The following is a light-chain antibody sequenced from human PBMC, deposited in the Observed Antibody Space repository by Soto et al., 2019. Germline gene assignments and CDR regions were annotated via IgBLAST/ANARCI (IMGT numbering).Light chain of an antibody. CDR2: GAS. Sequence: EIVLTQSPGILSLSPGERATLSCRASQSVSNDFLAWYQQKPGQAPRLLIYGASTRATDVPDRFSGSGSGADFTLPLSTLEPEDFEVYYCQQYGSSPPRTFGQGTKV. CDR3: QQYGSSPPRT. CDR1: QSVSNDF. J-gene: IGKJ1*01. V-gene: IGKV3-20*01.